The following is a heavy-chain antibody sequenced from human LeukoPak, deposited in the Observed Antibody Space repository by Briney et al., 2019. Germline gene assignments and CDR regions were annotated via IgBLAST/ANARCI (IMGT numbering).Heavy chain of an antibody. CDR2: INHGGST. CDR1: GGSFSGYY. D-gene: IGHD5-18*01. J-gene: IGHJ4*02. CDR3: ASFRDTAMVSVDY. Sequence: SETLSLTCAVYGGSFSGYYWSWIRQPPGKGLEWIGEINHGGSTNYNPSLKSRVTISVDTSKNQFSPKLSSVTAADTAVYYCASFRDTAMVSVDYWGQGTLVTVSS. V-gene: IGHV4-34*01.